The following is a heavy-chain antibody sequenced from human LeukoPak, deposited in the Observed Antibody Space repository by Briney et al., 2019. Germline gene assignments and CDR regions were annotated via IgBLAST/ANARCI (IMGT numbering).Heavy chain of an antibody. J-gene: IGHJ6*03. CDR1: GFTFSGSA. D-gene: IGHD2-2*01. CDR2: IRSKANSYAT. CDR3: TSGKKRPDYCSSTSCYDSYYYYMDV. V-gene: IGHV3-73*01. Sequence: PGGSLRLSCAASGFTFSGSAMHWVRQASGKGLEWVGRIRSKANSYATAYAASVKGRFTISRDDSKNTAYPQMNSLKTEDTAVYYCTSGKKRPDYCSSTSCYDSYYYYMDVWGKGTTVTVSS.